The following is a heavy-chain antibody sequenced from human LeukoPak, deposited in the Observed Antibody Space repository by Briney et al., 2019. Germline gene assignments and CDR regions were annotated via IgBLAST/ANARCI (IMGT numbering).Heavy chain of an antibody. CDR2: IRYNGNNQ. CDR1: GFTFNNYG. Sequence: GGSLRLSCAASGFTFNNYGMHWVRQAPGKGLEWVAFIRYNGNNQYYADSVKGRFTISRDNSKNTLYRQMNSLKGDDTSVYYCAKDSAFYYIDVWGKGTTVIISS. V-gene: IGHV3-30*02. D-gene: IGHD3-10*01. J-gene: IGHJ6*03. CDR3: AKDSAFYYIDV.